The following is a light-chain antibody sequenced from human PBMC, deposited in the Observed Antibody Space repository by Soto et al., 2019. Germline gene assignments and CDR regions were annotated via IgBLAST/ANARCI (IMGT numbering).Light chain of an antibody. CDR3: QQYTNTNNPWM. J-gene: IGKJ1*01. V-gene: IGKV1-5*01. CDR2: DAS. Sequence: DLQMSQSPSTLSASLGDRVTITCRASQTISTWMAWYQQKPGKAPKLLVYDASTLQSGVASRSSGSGSGTEFTLIISGLQPDDSATYYCQQYTNTNNPWMFGQGTKVDIK. CDR1: QTISTW.